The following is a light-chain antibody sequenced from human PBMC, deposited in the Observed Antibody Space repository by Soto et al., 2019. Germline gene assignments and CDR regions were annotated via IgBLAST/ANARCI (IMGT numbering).Light chain of an antibody. V-gene: IGLV1-47*02. J-gene: IGLJ2*01. CDR2: SNN. Sequence: QSVLTQPPSASGTPGQGVFISCSGRSSNIGGTNYAYWYQQLPGAAPKLLMHSNNRRPSGVPERISGSKSGTSASLVISGLRSEDEAVYYCASWDDRLGAVIFGGGTKVTVL. CDR3: ASWDDRLGAVI. CDR1: SSNIGGTNY.